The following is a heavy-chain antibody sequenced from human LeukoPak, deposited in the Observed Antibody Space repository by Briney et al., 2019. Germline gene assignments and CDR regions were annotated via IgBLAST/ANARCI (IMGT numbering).Heavy chain of an antibody. Sequence: GGSLRLSCAASGFTFSSYGMHWVRQAPGKGLEWVAVISYDGSNKYYADSVKGRFTISRGNSKNTLYLQMNSLRAEDTAVYYCAKGSQWELFDYWGQGTLVTVSS. CDR1: GFTFSSYG. CDR3: AKGSQWELFDY. CDR2: ISYDGSNK. D-gene: IGHD1-26*01. J-gene: IGHJ4*02. V-gene: IGHV3-30*18.